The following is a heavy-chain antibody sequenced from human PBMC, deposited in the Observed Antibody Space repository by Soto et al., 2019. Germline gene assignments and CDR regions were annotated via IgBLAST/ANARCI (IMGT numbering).Heavy chain of an antibody. J-gene: IGHJ6*02. V-gene: IGHV5-51*01. CDR3: ASAYCSSTSCYSQGMDV. D-gene: IGHD2-2*01. Sequence: LGESLKISCKGSGYSFTSYWIGWVRQMPGKGLEWMGIIYPGDSGTRYSPSFQGQVTISADKSISTAYLQWSSLKASDTAMYYCASAYCSSTSCYSQGMDVWGQGTTVTVSS. CDR2: IYPGDSGT. CDR1: GYSFTSYW.